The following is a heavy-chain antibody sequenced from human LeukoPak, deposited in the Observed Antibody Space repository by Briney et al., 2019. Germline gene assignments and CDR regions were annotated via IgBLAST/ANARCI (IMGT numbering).Heavy chain of an antibody. CDR2: ISAYSLNT. Sequence: ASAKVSCKASGYTFTSYGISWVRQAPGQGLEWMGWISAYSLNTNYAQNFQGRVTMTTDTSTSTAYMELRSLRSDDTAVYYCARDDLGRYGHTLDYWGQGTLVTVSS. D-gene: IGHD3-16*01. CDR1: GYTFTSYG. J-gene: IGHJ4*02. V-gene: IGHV1-18*01. CDR3: ARDDLGRYGHTLDY.